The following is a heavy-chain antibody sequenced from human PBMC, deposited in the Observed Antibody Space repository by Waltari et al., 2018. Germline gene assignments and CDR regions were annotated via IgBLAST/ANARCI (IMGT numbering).Heavy chain of an antibody. CDR1: GDSMRTTNYY. V-gene: IGHV4-39*02. CDR3: TKSGNSYTNSNFFDP. CDR2: VYYTGKT. Sequence: QVQESGPGLVKTSETLSLTCTVSGDSMRTTNYYWAGVRQSPERGLEWLGSVYYTGKTWYNPSLDSRVSLSVDSSKSLFSLRLRSLTAADTAVYFCTKSGNSYTNSNFFDPWGQGLLVTVSS. J-gene: IGHJ5*02. D-gene: IGHD3-3*01.